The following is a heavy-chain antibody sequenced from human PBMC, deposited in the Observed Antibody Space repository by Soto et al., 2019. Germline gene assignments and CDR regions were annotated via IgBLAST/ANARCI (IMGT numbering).Heavy chain of an antibody. J-gene: IGHJ4*02. CDR1: GGSISSSSYY. CDR2: IYYSGST. Sequence: QLQLQESGPGLVKPSETLSLTCTVSGGSISSSSYYWGWIRQPPGKGLEWIGSIYYSGSTYYNPSLKTQVPISVDTSQTQFSLKLSSVTAADTAVYYCARHTPAISISDHWGQGTLVTVSS. V-gene: IGHV4-39*01. CDR3: ARHTPAISISDH. D-gene: IGHD3-3*01.